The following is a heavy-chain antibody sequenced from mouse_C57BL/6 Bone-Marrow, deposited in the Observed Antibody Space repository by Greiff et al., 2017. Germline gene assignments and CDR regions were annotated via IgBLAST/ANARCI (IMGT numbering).Heavy chain of an antibody. CDR3: ARSYGTYYFDY. CDR1: GYTFTSYW. CDR2: IDPSDSYT. V-gene: IGHV1-59*01. Sequence: QVQLKQPGAELVRPGTSVKLSCKASGYTFTSYWMHWVKQRPGQGLEWIGVIDPSDSYTNYNQKFKGKATLTVDTSSSTAYMQLSSLTSEDSAVYYCARSYGTYYFDYWGQGTTLTVSS. D-gene: IGHD1-1*01. J-gene: IGHJ2*01.